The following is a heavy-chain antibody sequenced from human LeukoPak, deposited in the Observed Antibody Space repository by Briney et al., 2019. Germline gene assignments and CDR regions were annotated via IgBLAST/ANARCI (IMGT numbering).Heavy chain of an antibody. D-gene: IGHD2-2*01. CDR3: AKEGYCSSTSCYEYYYYYYYMDV. CDR1: GYTFTGYY. Sequence: ASVKVSCKASGYTFTGYYMHWVRQAPGQGLERMGWINPNSGGTNYAQKFQGRVTMTRDTSISTAYMELSRLRSDDTAVYYCAKEGYCSSTSCYEYYYYYYYMDVWGKGTTVTVSS. CDR2: INPNSGGT. J-gene: IGHJ6*03. V-gene: IGHV1-2*02.